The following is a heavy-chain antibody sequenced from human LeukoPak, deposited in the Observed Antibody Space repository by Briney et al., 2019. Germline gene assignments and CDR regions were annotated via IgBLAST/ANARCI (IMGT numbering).Heavy chain of an antibody. CDR2: IFYSGST. CDR3: AKSNGYGLVDI. J-gene: IGHJ3*02. V-gene: IGHV4-39*07. CDR1: GGSISTSNY. Sequence: SETLSLICTVSGGSISTSNYWGWVRQPPGKGLEWIGNIFYSGSTYYSPSLKSRVTISLDTSRNQFSLKLNSVTAADTAVYYCAKSNGYGLVDIWGQGTMVTVSS. D-gene: IGHD3-10*01.